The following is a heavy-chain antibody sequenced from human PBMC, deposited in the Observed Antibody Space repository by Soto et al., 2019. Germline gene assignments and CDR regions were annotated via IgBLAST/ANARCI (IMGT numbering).Heavy chain of an antibody. V-gene: IGHV5-51*01. D-gene: IGHD1-1*01. CDR3: VRDPSRGNEWARYVDL. Sequence: PGESLKISCKGSGYSFTSYWIGWVRQMPGKGLEWMGIIYPGDSDTRYSPSFQGQVTISADKSISTAYLQWSSLKASDTAMYYCVRDPSRGNEWARYVDLWGRGTLVTVSS. CDR1: GYSFTSYW. CDR2: IYPGDSDT. J-gene: IGHJ2*01.